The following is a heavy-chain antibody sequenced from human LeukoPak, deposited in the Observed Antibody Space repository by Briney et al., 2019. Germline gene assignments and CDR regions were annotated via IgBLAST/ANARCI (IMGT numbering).Heavy chain of an antibody. CDR2: IYYSGST. CDR1: GGSISSYY. CDR3: ARGVYDILTGYSGPHAFDI. Sequence: PSETLSLTCTVSGGSISSYYWSWIRQPPGKGLEWIGYIYYSGSTNYNPSLKSRVTISVDTSKNQFSLKLSSVTAADTAVYYCARGVYDILTGYSGPHAFDIWGQGTMVTVSS. J-gene: IGHJ3*02. D-gene: IGHD3-9*01. V-gene: IGHV4-59*01.